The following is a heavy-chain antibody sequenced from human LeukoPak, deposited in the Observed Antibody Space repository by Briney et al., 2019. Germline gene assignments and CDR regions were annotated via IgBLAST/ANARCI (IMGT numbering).Heavy chain of an antibody. CDR1: GGSIRNYY. CDR2: IYYSGST. Sequence: PSETLSLTCTVSGGSIRNYYWSWIRQPPGKGLEWIGYIYYSGSTNYNPSLKSRVTISVDTSKNQFSLKLSSVTAADTAVYYCAREAYYYDSSGYYGRYFDYWGQGTLVTVSS. CDR3: AREAYYYDSSGYYGRYFDY. D-gene: IGHD3-22*01. V-gene: IGHV4-59*01. J-gene: IGHJ4*02.